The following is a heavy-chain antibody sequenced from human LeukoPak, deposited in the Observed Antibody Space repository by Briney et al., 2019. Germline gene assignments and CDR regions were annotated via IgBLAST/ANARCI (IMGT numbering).Heavy chain of an antibody. CDR1: GFTFSNYN. CDR3: AKGGSSGWSL. Sequence: PGGSLRLSCAASGFTFSNYNMNWVRQAPGKGLEWVSSISSSSSYIYYADSLKGRFTISRDNAKNSLYLQMNSLRAEDTAVYYCAKGGSSGWSLWGQGTLVTVSS. CDR2: ISSSSSYI. V-gene: IGHV3-21*01. D-gene: IGHD6-19*01. J-gene: IGHJ4*02.